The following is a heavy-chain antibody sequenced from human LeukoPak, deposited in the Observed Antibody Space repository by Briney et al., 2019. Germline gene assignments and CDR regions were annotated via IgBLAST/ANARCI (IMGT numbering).Heavy chain of an antibody. J-gene: IGHJ5*02. D-gene: IGHD3-3*01. CDR1: GGSISSSSYY. CDR2: IYYSGST. V-gene: IGHV4-39*01. Sequence: SETLSPTCTVSGGSISSSSYYWGWIRQPPGKGLEWIGSIYYSGSTYYNPSLKSRVTISVDTSKNQFSLKLSSVTAADTAVYYCARLARITIFGVVISSWFDPWGRGTLVTVSS. CDR3: ARLARITIFGVVISSWFDP.